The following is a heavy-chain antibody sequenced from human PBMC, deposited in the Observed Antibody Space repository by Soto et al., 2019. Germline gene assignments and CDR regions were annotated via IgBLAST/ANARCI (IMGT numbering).Heavy chain of an antibody. CDR3: TRGGGYSGYDPFDY. J-gene: IGHJ4*02. CDR1: GFSFSIFW. CDR2: INGGGSSA. V-gene: IGHV3-74*01. Sequence: EVQLVESGGDLGQPGGSLRLSCAASGFSFSIFWMHWVRQAPGKGLVWVSSINGGGSSADYADSVKGRFTFSRDNAKNTVYLQMNSLRAEDTAVYYCTRGGGYSGYDPFDYWGQGTLVTVSS. D-gene: IGHD5-12*01.